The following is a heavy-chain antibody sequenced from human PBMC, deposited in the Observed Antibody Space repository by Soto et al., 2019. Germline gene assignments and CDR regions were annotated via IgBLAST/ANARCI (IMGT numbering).Heavy chain of an antibody. V-gene: IGHV3-23*01. D-gene: IGHD3-10*01. Sequence: GSLRLSCAASGFTFSSYAMSWVRQAPGKGLEWVSAISGSGDNTYYADSVKGRFTISRDNSKNTLYLQIDSLRVEDTAVYYCAKDSRVTMVRGVIIPPGYWGQGTLVTVSS. J-gene: IGHJ4*02. CDR2: ISGSGDNT. CDR1: GFTFSSYA. CDR3: AKDSRVTMVRGVIIPPGY.